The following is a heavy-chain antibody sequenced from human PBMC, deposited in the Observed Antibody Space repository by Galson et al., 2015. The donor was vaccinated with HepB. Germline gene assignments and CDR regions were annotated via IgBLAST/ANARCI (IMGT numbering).Heavy chain of an antibody. D-gene: IGHD6-19*01. CDR2: IKQDGSEK. CDR1: GFTFSRYW. CDR3: ARDVAVAVLGSFDI. Sequence: SLRLSCAASGFTFSRYWMSWVRQAPGKGLEWVASIKQDGSEKYCVDSVKGRFTISRDNAKNSLYLQMNSLRAEDTAVYYCARDVAVAVLGSFDIWGQGTMVTVSS. V-gene: IGHV3-7*01. J-gene: IGHJ3*02.